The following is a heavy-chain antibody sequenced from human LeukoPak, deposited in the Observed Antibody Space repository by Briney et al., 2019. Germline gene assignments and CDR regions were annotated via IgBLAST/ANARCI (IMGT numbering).Heavy chain of an antibody. CDR2: ISSSSRYI. Sequence: GGSLRLSCAASGFTFSDYYMSWIRQAPGKGLEWVSSISSSSRYIYYADSVKGRFTISRDNAKNSLYLQMNSLRAEDTAVYYCARGIRLQRGEDYFDYWGQGTLVTVSS. V-gene: IGHV3-11*06. CDR3: ARGIRLQRGEDYFDY. CDR1: GFTFSDYY. D-gene: IGHD5-24*01. J-gene: IGHJ4*02.